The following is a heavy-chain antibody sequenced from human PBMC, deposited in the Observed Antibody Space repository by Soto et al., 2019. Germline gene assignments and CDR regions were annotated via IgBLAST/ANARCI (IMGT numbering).Heavy chain of an antibody. CDR2: IDPSDSYT. D-gene: IGHD2-2*01. J-gene: IGHJ6*02. Sequence: PGESLKISCKGSGYSFTSYWISWVRQMPGKGLEWMGRIDPSDSYTNYSPSLQGHVTISADKSISTAYLQWSSLKASDTAMYYCARSRVVPATDYYYYGMDVWGQGTTVTVSS. CDR1: GYSFTSYW. CDR3: ARSRVVPATDYYYYGMDV. V-gene: IGHV5-10-1*01.